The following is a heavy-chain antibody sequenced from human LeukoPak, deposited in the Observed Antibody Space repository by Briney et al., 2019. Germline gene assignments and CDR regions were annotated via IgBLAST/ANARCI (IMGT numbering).Heavy chain of an antibody. D-gene: IGHD2-2*01. CDR3: ARELPADAFDI. CDR2: INYSGST. V-gene: IGHV4-39*06. CDR1: GGSISSGTYY. J-gene: IGHJ3*02. Sequence: SDTLSLTCTVSGGSISSGTYYWAWIRQPPGKGLEWIGCINYSGSTYYNPSLKSRGTISVDTSKNQFPLKLSSVTAADTAVYYCARELPADAFDIWGQGKMVPVSS.